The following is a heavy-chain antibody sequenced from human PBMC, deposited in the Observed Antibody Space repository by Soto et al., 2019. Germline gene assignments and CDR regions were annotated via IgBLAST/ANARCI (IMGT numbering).Heavy chain of an antibody. V-gene: IGHV4-31*03. D-gene: IGHD1-1*01. CDR1: GGSISTAGHY. J-gene: IGHJ4*02. CDR3: ARATGTLRSRNCDD. Sequence: PSETLSLTCSVSGGSISTAGHYWTWIRQPPGKGLEWIGSIYHTGSTYYSKSLRSRLTMSVDTSKSQFSLRLSSVTAADTAVYYCARATGTLRSRNCDDWGQGSLVT. CDR2: IYHTGST.